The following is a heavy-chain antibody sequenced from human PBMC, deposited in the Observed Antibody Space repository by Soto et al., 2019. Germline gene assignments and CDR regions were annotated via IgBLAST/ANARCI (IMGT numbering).Heavy chain of an antibody. V-gene: IGHV3-21*01. J-gene: IGHJ4*02. Sequence: GGSLRLSCAASGFTFSSYSMNWVRQAPGKGLEWVSSISSSSSYIYYADSVKGRFTISRDNAKNSLYLQMNSLRAEDTAVYYCARGLQSAPPNDYWGQGTLVTVSS. CDR3: ARGLQSAPPNDY. CDR1: GFTFSSYS. CDR2: ISSSSSYI. D-gene: IGHD2-15*01.